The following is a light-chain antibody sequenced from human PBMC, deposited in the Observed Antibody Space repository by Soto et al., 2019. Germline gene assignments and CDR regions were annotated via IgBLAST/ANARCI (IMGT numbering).Light chain of an antibody. CDR3: SSFTSINARV. J-gene: IGLJ3*02. Sequence: QSALTQPASVSGSPGQSITISCTGTSSDVGGYNYVSWYQQHPGKAPKLMIYEVSNRPSGVSHRFFGSKSGNTASLTISGLQTEDEADYYCSSFTSINARVFGGGTKLTVL. V-gene: IGLV2-14*01. CDR2: EVS. CDR1: SSDVGGYNY.